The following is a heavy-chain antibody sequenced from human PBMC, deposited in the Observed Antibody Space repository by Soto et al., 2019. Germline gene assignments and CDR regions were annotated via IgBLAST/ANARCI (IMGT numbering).Heavy chain of an antibody. J-gene: IGHJ4*02. CDR1: GFTFSSYA. V-gene: IGHV3-30-3*01. CDR2: ISYDGSNK. CDR3: AREIDY. Sequence: QVQLVESGGGVVQPGRSLRLSCVASGFTFSSYAMHWVRQAPGKGLEWVAVISYDGSNKYYADSVKGRFTISRDNSKNTLYLQMNSLRAEDTAVYYCAREIDYWGQGTLVTVSS.